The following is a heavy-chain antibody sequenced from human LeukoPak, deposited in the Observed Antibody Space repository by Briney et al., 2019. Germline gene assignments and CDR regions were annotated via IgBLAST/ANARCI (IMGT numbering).Heavy chain of an antibody. Sequence: GESLKISCKGSGYIFTSSWIGWVRQMPGKGLEWMGSVHPADSDTRYSPSFQGRVTFSADKSINTAYVQWSSLEASDTAMYYCAGLYDAVVLLICGQGTMVTVSS. J-gene: IGHJ3*02. D-gene: IGHD3-22*01. CDR1: GYIFTSSW. CDR2: VHPADSDT. CDR3: AGLYDAVVLLI. V-gene: IGHV5-51*01.